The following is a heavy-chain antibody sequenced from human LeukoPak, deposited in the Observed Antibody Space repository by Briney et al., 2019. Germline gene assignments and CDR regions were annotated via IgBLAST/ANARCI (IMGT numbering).Heavy chain of an antibody. CDR2: INQDGNKQ. D-gene: IGHD3-22*01. CDR3: ARDPYVSAYGAFDI. Sequence: PGGSLRLSCAASGFTFSNSWMTWVRQAPGKGLEWVANINQDGNKQHYVDSVEGRFTTSRDNAKNSLYLQMSSLTAEDTAVYYCARDPYVSAYGAFDIWGLGTRVTVSS. CDR1: GFTFSNSW. V-gene: IGHV3-7*01. J-gene: IGHJ3*02.